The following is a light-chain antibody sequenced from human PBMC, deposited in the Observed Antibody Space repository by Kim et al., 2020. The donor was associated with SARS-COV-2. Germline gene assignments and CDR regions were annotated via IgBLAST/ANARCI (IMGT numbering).Light chain of an antibody. J-gene: IGLJ2*01. V-gene: IGLV2-8*01. CDR2: EVN. CDR3: SSYAGSNTLV. CDR1: SSNVGGYNF. Sequence: QSALTQPPSASGSPGQSVTISCTGTSSNVGGYNFVHWYQQDPGTAPKVIIYEVNKRPSGVPDRFSGSMSGNAASLTVTGLQAEDEADYYCSSYAGSNTLVFGGGTQLTVL.